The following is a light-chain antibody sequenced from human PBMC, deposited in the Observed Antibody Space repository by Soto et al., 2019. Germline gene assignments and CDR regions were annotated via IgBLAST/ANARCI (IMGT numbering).Light chain of an antibody. CDR3: HQRQSWPRT. CDR2: QTS. Sequence: EIVLTQSPDTLSLSPGERATLSCRASQYINTRLAWYQHRPGQAPRLLIYQTSIRAAGIPARFSASGSGTDFTLTISDVQPEDFALYYCHQRQSWPRTFGQGTKVDIK. CDR1: QYINTR. V-gene: IGKV3-11*01. J-gene: IGKJ1*01.